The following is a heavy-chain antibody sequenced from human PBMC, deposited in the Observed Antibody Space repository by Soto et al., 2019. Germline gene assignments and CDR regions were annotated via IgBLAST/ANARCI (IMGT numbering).Heavy chain of an antibody. D-gene: IGHD1-26*01. Sequence: PWGALRLSCAASGFTFSNYWMHWVRQGPGKGLVWVSRINSDVSITSYADYVKGRFTISRDNAKNTLYLQMNSLRAEDTAVYYCARDPAPSGWFECWGKGNMVTVSA. CDR3: ARDPAPSGWFEC. CDR2: INSDVSIT. CDR1: GFTFSNYW. V-gene: IGHV3-74*01. J-gene: IGHJ5*01.